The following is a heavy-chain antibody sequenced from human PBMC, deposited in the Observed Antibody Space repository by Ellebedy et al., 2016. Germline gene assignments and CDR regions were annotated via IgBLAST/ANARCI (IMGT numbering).Heavy chain of an antibody. CDR1: GFTFSNYD. CDR3: ARRGLRYYYYGMDV. V-gene: IGHV3-13*01. Sequence: GESLKISCAASGFTFSNYDMHWVRQATGKGLEWVSAIGTAGDTYYPGSVKGRFTISRENAKNSLYLQMNSLRAGDTAVYYCARRGLRYYYYGMDVWGQGTTVTVSS. J-gene: IGHJ6*02. D-gene: IGHD5-12*01. CDR2: IGTAGDT.